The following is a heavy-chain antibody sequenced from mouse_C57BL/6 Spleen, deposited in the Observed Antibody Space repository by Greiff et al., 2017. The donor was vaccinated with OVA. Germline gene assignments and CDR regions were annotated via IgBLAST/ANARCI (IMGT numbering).Heavy chain of an antibody. CDR2: ISYDGSN. CDR3: ARGFYLGY. V-gene: IGHV3-6*01. CDR1: GYSITSGYY. D-gene: IGHD1-1*01. Sequence: DVKLVESGPGLVKPSQSLSLTCSVTGYSITSGYYWNWIRQFPGNKLEWMGYISYDGSNNYNPSLKNRISITRDTSKNQFFLKLNSVTTEDTATYYCARGFYLGYWGQGTTLTVSS. J-gene: IGHJ2*01.